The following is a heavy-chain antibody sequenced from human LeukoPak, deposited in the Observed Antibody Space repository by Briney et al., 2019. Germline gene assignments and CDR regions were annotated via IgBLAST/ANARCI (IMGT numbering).Heavy chain of an antibody. CDR3: ARLGSLGVTLVWGGPSRTTIDY. J-gene: IGHJ4*02. V-gene: IGHV1-2*02. CDR1: GPTFTSYY. D-gene: IGHD3-16*01. CDR2: INPSSGGT. Sequence: ASVKVSCKASGPTFTSYYIHWVRQSPGHRPKCLGWINPSSGGTDYAQKFQRRVTMTRDTSTNPAYMELTSLRSDDTAVYYCARLGSLGVTLVWGGPSRTTIDYWGQGTLVTVSS.